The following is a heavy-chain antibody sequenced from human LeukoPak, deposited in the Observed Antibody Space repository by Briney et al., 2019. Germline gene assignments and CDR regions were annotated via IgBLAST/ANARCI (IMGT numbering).Heavy chain of an antibody. Sequence: PSQTLSLTCTVSGGSISSGSYYWRWIRQPAGKGLEWMGSIYYSGSTYYNPSLKSRVTISVDTSKNQFSLKLSSVTAADTAVYYCARAPEYGLYYFDYWGQGTLVTVSS. D-gene: IGHD1-14*01. J-gene: IGHJ4*02. CDR2: IYYSGST. V-gene: IGHV4-39*07. CDR3: ARAPEYGLYYFDY. CDR1: GGSISSGSYY.